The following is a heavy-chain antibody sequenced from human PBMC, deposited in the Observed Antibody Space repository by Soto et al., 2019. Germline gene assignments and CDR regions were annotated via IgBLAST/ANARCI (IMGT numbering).Heavy chain of an antibody. CDR2: IKSKTDGGTT. CDR3: TSRGGSYYGGDDY. Sequence: GGSLRLSCAASGFTFSNAWMNWVRQAPGKGLEWVGRIKSKTDGGTTDYAAPVKGRFTISRDDSKNTLYLQMNSLKTEDTAVYYCTSRGGSYYGGDDYWGQGTLVTVSS. D-gene: IGHD1-26*01. J-gene: IGHJ4*02. CDR1: GFTFSNAW. V-gene: IGHV3-15*07.